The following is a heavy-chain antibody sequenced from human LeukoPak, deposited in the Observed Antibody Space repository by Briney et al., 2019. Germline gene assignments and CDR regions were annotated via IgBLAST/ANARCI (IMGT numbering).Heavy chain of an antibody. V-gene: IGHV1-2*02. CDR1: GYTFTGYY. Sequence: ASVKVSCKASGYTFTGYYMHWVRQAPGQGLEWMGWVSPNSGGTNYAQKFQGRVTMTRDTSISTAYMELSRLRSDDTAVYYCARGISGSYYVVYWGQGTLVTVSS. CDR3: ARGISGSYYVVY. CDR2: VSPNSGGT. J-gene: IGHJ4*02. D-gene: IGHD1-26*01.